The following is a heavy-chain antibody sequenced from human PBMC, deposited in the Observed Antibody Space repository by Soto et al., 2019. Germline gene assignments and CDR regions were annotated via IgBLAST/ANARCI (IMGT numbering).Heavy chain of an antibody. J-gene: IGHJ6*02. CDR2: IYYSGST. Sequence: SETLSLTCRVSGGSISSYYWSWIRQPPGKGLEWIGYIYYSGSTNYNPSLKSRVTISVDTSKNQFSLKLSSVTAADTAVYYCAREGGNYYGLSYGMDVWGQGTTVTVSS. CDR1: GGSISSYY. V-gene: IGHV4-59*01. D-gene: IGHD3-10*01. CDR3: AREGGNYYGLSYGMDV.